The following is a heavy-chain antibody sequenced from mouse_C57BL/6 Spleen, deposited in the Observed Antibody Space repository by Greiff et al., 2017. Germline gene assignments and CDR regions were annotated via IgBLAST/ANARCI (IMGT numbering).Heavy chain of an antibody. CDR3: ARTVGSSFFFDY. CDR1: GFTFSSYA. D-gene: IGHD1-1*01. Sequence: EVQRVESGGGLVKPGGSLKLSCAASGFTFSSYAMSWVRQTPEKRLEWVATISDGGSYTYYPDNVKGRFTISRDNAKNNLYLQMSHLKSEDTAMXYCARTVGSSFFFDYWGQGTTRTVSS. CDR2: ISDGGSYT. J-gene: IGHJ2*01. V-gene: IGHV5-4*01.